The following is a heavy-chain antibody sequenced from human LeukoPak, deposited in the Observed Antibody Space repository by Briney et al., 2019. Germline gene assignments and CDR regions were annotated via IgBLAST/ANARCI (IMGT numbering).Heavy chain of an antibody. D-gene: IGHD5-18*01. V-gene: IGHV4-39*01. CDR3: ARGPPRRGYSYGYSY. Sequence: SETLSLTCTVSGGSISSSSYYWGWIRQPPGTGLEWIGSIYYSGSTYYNPSLKSRVTISVDTSKNQFSLKLSSVTAADTAVYYCARGPPRRGYSYGYSYWGQGTLVTVSS. J-gene: IGHJ4*02. CDR1: GGSISSSSYY. CDR2: IYYSGST.